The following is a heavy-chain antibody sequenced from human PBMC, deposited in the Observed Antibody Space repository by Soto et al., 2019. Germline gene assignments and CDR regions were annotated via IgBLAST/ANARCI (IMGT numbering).Heavy chain of an antibody. CDR3: AKTTDRSGYYSRFDY. V-gene: IGHV3-30*18. J-gene: IGHJ4*02. Sequence: GGSLRLSCAAYGFTFSSYGMHWVRQAPGKGLEWVAVISYDGSSKYHADSVKGRFTISRDNSKNTLYLQMNSLRVEDTAVYYCAKTTDRSGYYSRFDYWGQGALVTVST. D-gene: IGHD3-22*01. CDR1: GFTFSSYG. CDR2: ISYDGSSK.